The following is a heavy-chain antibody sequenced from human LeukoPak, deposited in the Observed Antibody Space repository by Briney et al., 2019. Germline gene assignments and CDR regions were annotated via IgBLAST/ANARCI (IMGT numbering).Heavy chain of an antibody. Sequence: SETLSLTCTVSGGSISSYYWSWIRQPAGKGLEWIGRIYTSGSTNYNPSLKSRVTISVDKSKNQFSLKLSSVTAADTAVYYCASERLGELSLLDYWGQGTLVTVSS. CDR1: GGSISSYY. CDR2: IYTSGST. V-gene: IGHV4-4*07. J-gene: IGHJ4*02. D-gene: IGHD3-16*02. CDR3: ASERLGELSLLDY.